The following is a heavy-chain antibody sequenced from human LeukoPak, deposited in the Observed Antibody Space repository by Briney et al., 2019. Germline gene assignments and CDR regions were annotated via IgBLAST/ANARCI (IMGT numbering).Heavy chain of an antibody. CDR1: GYTFTGYY. CDR3: ARSGIAAAGTRGTWFDP. Sequence: GASVKVSCKASGYTFTGYYMHWVRQAPGQGLEWMGWINPNSGGTNYAQKFQGRVTMTRDTSISTAYMELSRLRSDDTAVYYCARSGIAAAGTRGTWFDPWGQGTLVTVSS. CDR2: INPNSGGT. V-gene: IGHV1-2*02. J-gene: IGHJ5*02. D-gene: IGHD6-13*01.